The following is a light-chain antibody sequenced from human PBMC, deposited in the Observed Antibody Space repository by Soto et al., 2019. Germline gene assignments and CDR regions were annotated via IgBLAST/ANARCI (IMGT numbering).Light chain of an antibody. J-gene: IGKJ3*01. V-gene: IGKV3-15*01. CDR2: SAS. CDR1: QSVNNN. CDR3: QQYNKWPLT. Sequence: EIVMTPSPATLSVSPVERATLSCRASQSVNNNVAWYQQKPGHTPRLLIYSASIGATGTPARFSGSGSGSDFTLTISSLQSEDFAVYYCQQYNKWPLTFGPGTKVDIK.